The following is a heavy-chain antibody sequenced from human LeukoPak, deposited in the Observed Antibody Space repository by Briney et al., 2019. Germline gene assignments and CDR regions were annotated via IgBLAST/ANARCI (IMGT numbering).Heavy chain of an antibody. CDR3: AYKYCSSTSCYHDY. Sequence: PSETLSLTCTVSGGSISSGGYYWSWIRQPPGKGLEWIGYIYHSGSTYYNPSLKSRVTVSVDRSKNQFSLKLSSVTAADTAVYYCAYKYCSSTSCYHDYWGQGTLVTVTS. CDR2: IYHSGST. D-gene: IGHD2-2*01. CDR1: GGSISSGGYY. V-gene: IGHV4-30-2*01. J-gene: IGHJ4*02.